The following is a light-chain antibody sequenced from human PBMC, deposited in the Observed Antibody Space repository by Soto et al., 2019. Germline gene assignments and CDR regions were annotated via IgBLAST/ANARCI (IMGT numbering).Light chain of an antibody. CDR3: CSYAGATTWS. Sequence: QSALTQPASVSGSXGXXXXXXXTGAXXDVGSFDLVSWYLQHPGKAPKLIIYEGSKRPSGVSSRFSGSKSGNTASLTISGLQAEDEADYYCCSYAGATTWSFGGGTKLTVL. V-gene: IGLV2-23*01. CDR2: EGS. CDR1: XXDVGSFDL. J-gene: IGLJ2*01.